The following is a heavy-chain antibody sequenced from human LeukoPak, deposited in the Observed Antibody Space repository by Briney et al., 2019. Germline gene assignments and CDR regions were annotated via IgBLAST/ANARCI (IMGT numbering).Heavy chain of an antibody. CDR3: ARGVYIAAAQYGY. Sequence: SETLSLTCTVSGGSISSYYWSWIRQPPGKGREWFGYIYYCRNTNYKPSLKSRVTISVDTSKNQFSLKLSSVTAADTAVYYGARGVYIAAAQYGYWGQGTLVTVSS. D-gene: IGHD6-13*01. J-gene: IGHJ4*02. V-gene: IGHV4-59*13. CDR1: GGSISSYY. CDR2: IYYCRNT.